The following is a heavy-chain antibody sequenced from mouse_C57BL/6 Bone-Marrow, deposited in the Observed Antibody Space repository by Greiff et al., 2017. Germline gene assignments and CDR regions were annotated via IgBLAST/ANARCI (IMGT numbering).Heavy chain of an antibody. D-gene: IGHD2-3*01. J-gene: IGHJ1*03. CDR2: ISRGSSTI. CDR1: GFTFSDYG. CDR3: ARGGWLLPYWYFDV. V-gene: IGHV5-17*01. Sequence: DVMLVESGGGLVKPGGSLKLSCAASGFTFSDYGMHWVRQAPEKGLELVAYISRGSSTIYYADTVKGRFTISRDNAKNTLFLQMTSLRSEDTAMYYCARGGWLLPYWYFDVWGTGTTVTVSS.